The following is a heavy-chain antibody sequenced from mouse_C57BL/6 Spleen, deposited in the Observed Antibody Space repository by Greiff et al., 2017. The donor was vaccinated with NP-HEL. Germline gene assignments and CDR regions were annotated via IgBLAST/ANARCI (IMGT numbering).Heavy chain of an antibody. CDR3: ARRDYGNPFAY. CDR2: ISSGSSTI. Sequence: VQLKESGGGLVKPGGSLKLSCAASGFTFSDYGMHWVRQAPEKGLEWVAYISSGSSTIYYADTVKGRFTTSRDNAKNTLFLQMTSLRSEDTAMYYCARRDYGNPFAYWGQGTLVTVSA. D-gene: IGHD2-1*01. CDR1: GFTFSDYG. J-gene: IGHJ3*01. V-gene: IGHV5-17*01.